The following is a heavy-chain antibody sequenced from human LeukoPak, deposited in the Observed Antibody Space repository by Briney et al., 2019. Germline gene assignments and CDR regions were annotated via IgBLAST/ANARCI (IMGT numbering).Heavy chain of an antibody. J-gene: IGHJ5*02. CDR3: TTELYCGGDCYPGA. CDR2: IQSKTDSGTT. CDR1: GFTFSNAW. Sequence: GGSLRLSCAASGFTFSNAWMSWVRQAPGKGLEWVGRIQSKTDSGTTDYAAPVKGRFTISRDDSKNTLYLQMNSLKTDDTAVYYCTTELYCGGDCYPGAWGQGTLVTVSS. V-gene: IGHV3-15*01. D-gene: IGHD2-21*02.